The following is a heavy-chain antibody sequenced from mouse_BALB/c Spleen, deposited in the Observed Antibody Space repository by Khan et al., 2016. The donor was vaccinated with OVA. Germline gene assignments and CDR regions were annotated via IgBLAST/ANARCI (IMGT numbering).Heavy chain of an antibody. CDR2: ISSGGGGT. V-gene: IGHV5-12-1*01. D-gene: IGHD2-3*01. CDR3: ARGYYYFDY. CDR1: AFDFSYYD. J-gene: IGHJ2*01. Sequence: EVELVESGGGLVRPGGSLKLSCAASAFDFSYYDMSWVRQTPERGLEWVAYISSGGGGTSYPDTVKGRFTISRDNAKNTLYLQMSSLKSEDTAIYYCARGYYYFDYWGQGTTLTVSS.